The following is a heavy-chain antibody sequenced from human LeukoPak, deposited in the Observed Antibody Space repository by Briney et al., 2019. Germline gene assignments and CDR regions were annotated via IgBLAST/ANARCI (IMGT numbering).Heavy chain of an antibody. CDR1: GFTFSSYG. CDR2: ISSSSSYI. V-gene: IGHV3-21*01. CDR3: ARAPLHLAMYHYFDY. Sequence: GGSLRLSCAASGFTFSSYGMHWVRQAPGKGLEWVSYISSSSSYIHYADSVKGRFTISRDNAKKSLYLQMNSLRAEDTAVYYCARAPLHLAMYHYFDYWGQGTLVTVSS. D-gene: IGHD2-2*01. J-gene: IGHJ4*02.